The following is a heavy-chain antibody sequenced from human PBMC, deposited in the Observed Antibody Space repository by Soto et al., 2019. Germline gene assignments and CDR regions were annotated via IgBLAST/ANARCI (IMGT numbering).Heavy chain of an antibody. Sequence: HGESLKISCKGSGYSFPTYWIGWVRQTPGKGLEWMGIIHPGDSDTRYSPSFQGQVTISADKSISTAYLQWSSLKASDTAMYYCARRGYSGYELYGMDVWGQETTVTVSS. J-gene: IGHJ6*02. CDR2: IHPGDSDT. CDR3: ARRGYSGYELYGMDV. D-gene: IGHD5-12*01. CDR1: GYSFPTYW. V-gene: IGHV5-51*01.